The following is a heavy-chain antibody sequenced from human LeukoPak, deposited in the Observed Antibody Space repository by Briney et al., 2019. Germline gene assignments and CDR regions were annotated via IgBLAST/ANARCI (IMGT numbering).Heavy chain of an antibody. CDR2: IYPGDSDT. J-gene: IGHJ4*02. Sequence: GESLKISCKGSGYSFTSYWIGWVRQMPGKGLEWMGIIYPGDSDTRYSPSFQGQVTISADKSISTAYLQWSSLKASDTAMYYCARLGHVEMATTYFDYWGQGTLVTVSS. V-gene: IGHV5-51*01. CDR3: ARLGHVEMATTYFDY. D-gene: IGHD5-24*01. CDR1: GYSFTSYW.